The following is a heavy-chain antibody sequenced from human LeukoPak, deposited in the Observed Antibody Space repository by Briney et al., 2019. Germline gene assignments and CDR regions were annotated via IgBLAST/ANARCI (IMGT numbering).Heavy chain of an antibody. J-gene: IGHJ3*02. CDR2: ISDSGPNT. CDR3: ARVSSRAFDI. V-gene: IGHV3-23*01. D-gene: IGHD2/OR15-2a*01. Sequence: GGSLRPSCTASGFTFSSHVMSWVRQAPGKGLEWVSLISDSGPNTYYADSVKGRFTISRDNSKNTLYLQMNSLRSEDTAVYYCARVSSRAFDIWGQGTMVTVSS. CDR1: GFTFSSHV.